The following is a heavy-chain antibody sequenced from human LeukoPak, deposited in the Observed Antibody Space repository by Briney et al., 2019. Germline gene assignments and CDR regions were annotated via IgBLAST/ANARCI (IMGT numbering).Heavy chain of an antibody. V-gene: IGHV3-49*04. Sequence: GSLRLSCTVSGFTVSSNSMTWVRQAPGKGLEWVGFIRSKGYGGTPEYAASVKDRFTISRDDSKSIAYLQMNSLKTEDTAVYYCTKDQTPYNWGQGTLVTVSS. CDR1: GFTVSSNS. CDR3: TKDQTPYN. D-gene: IGHD2-15*01. J-gene: IGHJ4*02. CDR2: IRSKGYGGTP.